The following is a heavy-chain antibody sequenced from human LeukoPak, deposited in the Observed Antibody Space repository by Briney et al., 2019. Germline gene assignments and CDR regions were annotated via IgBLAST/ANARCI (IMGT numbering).Heavy chain of an antibody. CDR1: GFTFSTYS. J-gene: IGHJ4*02. CDR3: ARVNYYALDY. Sequence: GGSLRLSCTASGFTFSTYSMIWVRQAPRKGLEWVSYIRSSGSTTYYADSVQGRFTISRDDAENSLYLQMNSLRDEDTAVYYCARVNYYALDYWGQGTLVTVSS. CDR2: IRSSGSTT. V-gene: IGHV3-48*02. D-gene: IGHD3-10*01.